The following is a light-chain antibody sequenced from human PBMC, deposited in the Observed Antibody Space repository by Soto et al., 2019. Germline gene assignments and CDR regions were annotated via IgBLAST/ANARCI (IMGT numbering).Light chain of an antibody. CDR1: QSISIY. Sequence: DIQMNQSPSSLSASVGDRVTITCRASQSISIYLNWYQLKPGKAPNLLMYGASYLKSGVQTRFSGSGSGTEFTLTIRSLQPDDFATYYCKHYNSYSEAFGQGTKVDI. J-gene: IGKJ1*01. V-gene: IGKV1-5*01. CDR2: GAS. CDR3: KHYNSYSEA.